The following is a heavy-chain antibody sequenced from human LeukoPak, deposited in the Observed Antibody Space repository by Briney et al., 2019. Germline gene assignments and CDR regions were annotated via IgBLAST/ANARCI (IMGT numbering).Heavy chain of an antibody. J-gene: IGHJ4*02. D-gene: IGHD6-13*01. Sequence: PGGSLRLSCAASGFTFSSYGMHWVRQAPGKGLEWVAVIWYDGSNKYYADSVKGRFTISRDNSKNTLYLQMNSLRAEDTAVYYCARGLLVGEQQLVRWGQGTLVTVSS. CDR1: GFTFSSYG. CDR2: IWYDGSNK. V-gene: IGHV3-33*01. CDR3: ARGLLVGEQQLVR.